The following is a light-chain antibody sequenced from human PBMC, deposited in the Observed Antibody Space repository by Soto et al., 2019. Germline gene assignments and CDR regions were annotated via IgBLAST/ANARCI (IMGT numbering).Light chain of an antibody. CDR3: SSYTSTNHVV. CDR1: SSDVGGYNY. Sequence: QSVLTQPASVSGSPGQSITISCTETSSDVGGYNYVSWYQQHPGKAPKLVIYEVTKRPSGVSNRFSGSKSGNTASLTISGLQAEDETDYYCSSYTSTNHVVFGGGTQLTVL. V-gene: IGLV2-14*01. CDR2: EVT. J-gene: IGLJ2*01.